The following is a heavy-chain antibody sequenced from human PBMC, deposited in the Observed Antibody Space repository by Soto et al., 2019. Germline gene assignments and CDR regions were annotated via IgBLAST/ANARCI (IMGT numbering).Heavy chain of an antibody. Sequence: ASVKVSPKTSGYTFTNYYVQWLRQAPGQGLEWMGVIHPDGGHTTYSQKFQDRVTMTRDTFTSTIYMELSSLRSEDTAVYYCARGDNDYWGQGTLVTVSS. V-gene: IGHV1-46*01. CDR3: ARGDNDY. CDR1: GYTFTNYY. J-gene: IGHJ4*02. CDR2: IHPDGGHT.